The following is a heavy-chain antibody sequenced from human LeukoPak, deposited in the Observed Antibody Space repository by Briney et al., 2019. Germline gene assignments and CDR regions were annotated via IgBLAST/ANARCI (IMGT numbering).Heavy chain of an antibody. CDR1: GFTFSSYW. V-gene: IGHV3-74*01. Sequence: GGSLRLSCAASGFTFSSYWMHWVRQAPGKGQVWVSRIKSDGSTTTYADSVNGRFTISRDNAKNTLYLQMNSLRAEDTAVYYCARVVDTHFDYWGQGTLVTVS. CDR3: ARVVDTHFDY. D-gene: IGHD5-18*01. J-gene: IGHJ4*02. CDR2: IKSDGSTT.